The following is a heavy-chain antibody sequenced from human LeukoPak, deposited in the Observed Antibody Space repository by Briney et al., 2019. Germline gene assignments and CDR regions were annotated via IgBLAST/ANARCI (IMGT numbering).Heavy chain of an antibody. J-gene: IGHJ3*02. Sequence: SETLSLTCTVSGGSLSSYYWSWIRQPAGEGLEWIGRISPSGTTNYNPSLKSRVTMTLDTSKSQIPLKLTSVTAADTAVYYCARVQLPDITGASDIWGQGTMVTVSS. D-gene: IGHD3-3*01. CDR1: GGSLSSYY. CDR2: ISPSGTT. V-gene: IGHV4-4*07. CDR3: ARVQLPDITGASDI.